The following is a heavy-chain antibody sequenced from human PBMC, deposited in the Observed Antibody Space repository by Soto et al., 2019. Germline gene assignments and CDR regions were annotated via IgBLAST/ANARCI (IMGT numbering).Heavy chain of an antibody. CDR3: ARVEQSLLYQF. Sequence: ASVKVSCKASGYTFTGYYMHWVRQAPGQGLEWMGWINPNSGGTNYAQKFQGRVTMTADTSTSTAYMELRSLRSDDTAVYYCARVEQSLLYQFWGLGTLVTVSS. J-gene: IGHJ4*02. CDR1: GYTFTGYY. V-gene: IGHV1-2*02. CDR2: INPNSGGT. D-gene: IGHD2-2*02.